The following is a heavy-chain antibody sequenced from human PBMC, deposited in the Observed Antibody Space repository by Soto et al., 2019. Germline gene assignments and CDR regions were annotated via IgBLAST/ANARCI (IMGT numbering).Heavy chain of an antibody. D-gene: IGHD2-15*01. V-gene: IGHV4-59*01. CDR3: AREYCSGGSCYVVY. J-gene: IGHJ4*02. CDR1: GGSISSYY. Sequence: SETLSLTCTVSGGSISSYYWSWIWQPPGKGLEWIGYIYYSGSTNYNPSLKSRVTISVDTSKNQFSLKLSSVTAADTAVYYCAREYCSGGSCYVVYWGQGTLVTVSS. CDR2: IYYSGST.